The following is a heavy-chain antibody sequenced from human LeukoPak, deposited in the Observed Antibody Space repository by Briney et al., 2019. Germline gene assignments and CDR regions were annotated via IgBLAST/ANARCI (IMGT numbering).Heavy chain of an antibody. CDR3: ALAGTAFFGYFDY. J-gene: IGHJ4*02. Sequence: GGSLRLSCAASGFTFSSYAMSWVRQAPGKGLEWVSAISGSGGSTYYADSVKGRFTISRDNSKNTLYLQMNSLRAEDTAVYYCALAGTAFFGYFDYWGQGTLVTVSS. V-gene: IGHV3-23*01. CDR2: ISGSGGST. D-gene: IGHD6-13*01. CDR1: GFTFSSYA.